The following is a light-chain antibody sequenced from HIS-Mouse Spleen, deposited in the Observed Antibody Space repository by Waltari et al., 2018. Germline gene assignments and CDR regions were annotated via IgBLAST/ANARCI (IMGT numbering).Light chain of an antibody. J-gene: IGLJ2*01. CDR2: EDS. CDR3: YSTDSSGNHRV. V-gene: IGLV3-10*01. Sequence: SYELTQPPSVSVSPGQTARITCPGDALPKKYAYWYQQKSGQAPVLTIYEDSKRPAGIPERFAVSSSGTMTTLTISGAQVEDEADYYCYSTDSSGNHRVFGGGTKLTVL. CDR1: ALPKKY.